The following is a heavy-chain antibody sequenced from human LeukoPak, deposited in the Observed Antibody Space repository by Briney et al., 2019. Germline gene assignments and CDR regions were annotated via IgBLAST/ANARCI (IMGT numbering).Heavy chain of an antibody. CDR1: GFTFDDYA. D-gene: IGHD6-19*01. Sequence: GGSLRLSYATSGFTFDDYAMHWVRQAPGKGLEWVSLISGDGGSTYYADSVKGRFTISRDNSKNSLYLQMNSLRTEDTALYYCAKDFSPGYSSGWYNAFDIWGQGTMVTVSS. CDR2: ISGDGGST. J-gene: IGHJ3*02. V-gene: IGHV3-43*02. CDR3: AKDFSPGYSSGWYNAFDI.